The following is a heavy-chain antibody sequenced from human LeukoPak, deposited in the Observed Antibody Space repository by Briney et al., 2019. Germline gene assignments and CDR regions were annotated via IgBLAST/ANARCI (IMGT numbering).Heavy chain of an antibody. CDR3: ARGGAPMITFGGVIAPFDY. CDR1: GYTFTSYG. V-gene: IGHV1-18*01. J-gene: IGHJ4*02. CDR2: ISAYNGNT. D-gene: IGHD3-16*02. Sequence: ASVKVSCKASGYTFTSYGISWVQQAPGQGLEWMGWISAYNGNTNYAQKLQGRVTMTTDTSTSTAYMELRSLRSDDTAVYYCARGGAPMITFGGVIAPFDYWGQGTLVTVSS.